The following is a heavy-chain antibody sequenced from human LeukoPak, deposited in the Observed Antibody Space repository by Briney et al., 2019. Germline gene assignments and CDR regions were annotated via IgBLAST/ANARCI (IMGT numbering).Heavy chain of an antibody. J-gene: IGHJ4*02. V-gene: IGHV4-34*01. D-gene: IGHD5-12*01. CDR2: INHSGST. CDR1: GGSFSGYY. Sequence: SETLSLTCAVSGGSFSGYYWSWIRQPPGKGLEWMGEINHSGSTNYNPSLTSRVTISVDTSKNQFSLKLSSVTAADTAVYYCARFSRWLPFEYWGQGTLVTVSS. CDR3: ARFSRWLPFEY.